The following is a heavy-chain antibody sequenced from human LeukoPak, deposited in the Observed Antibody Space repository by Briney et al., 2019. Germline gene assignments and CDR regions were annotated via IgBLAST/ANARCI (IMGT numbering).Heavy chain of an antibody. J-gene: IGHJ6*02. CDR1: GFTFSSYW. CDR3: ASATAVAGTIDYYYGMDV. D-gene: IGHD6-19*01. Sequence: PGGSLRLSCAASGFTFSSYWMSWVRQAPGKGLEWVSYISSSGSTIYYADSVKGRFTISRDNAKNSLYLQMNSLRAEDTAVYYCASATAVAGTIDYYYGMDVWGQGTTVTVSS. V-gene: IGHV3-48*04. CDR2: ISSSGSTI.